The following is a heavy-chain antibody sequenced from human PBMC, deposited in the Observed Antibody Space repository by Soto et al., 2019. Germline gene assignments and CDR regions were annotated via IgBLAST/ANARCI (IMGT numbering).Heavy chain of an antibody. Sequence: SETLSLTCTVSGGSISSSSYYWGWIRQPPGKGLEWIGNIHYNGNTKYSPSFKSRVTMSVDTSKNHFSLKLISVTTADTAVYFCAREGNLGRWIQPLDSWGQGTLVTVSS. J-gene: IGHJ4*02. CDR2: IHYNGNT. CDR1: GGSISSSSYY. V-gene: IGHV4-61*03. D-gene: IGHD2-2*03. CDR3: AREGNLGRWIQPLDS.